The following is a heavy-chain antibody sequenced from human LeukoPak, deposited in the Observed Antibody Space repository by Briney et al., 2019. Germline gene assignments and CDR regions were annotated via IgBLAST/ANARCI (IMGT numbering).Heavy chain of an antibody. D-gene: IGHD2-2*02. CDR2: ITWDGDTT. CDR1: GFTFDDYT. Sequence: GGSLRLSCAASGFTFDDYTMHWVRQAPAKGLDWVSLITWDGDTTNYADSVKGRFTISRDNSKDSLYLQMNSLRTEDTALYYCAKDSANTYLPDYWGQGTLVTVSS. J-gene: IGHJ4*02. CDR3: AKDSANTYLPDY. V-gene: IGHV3-43*01.